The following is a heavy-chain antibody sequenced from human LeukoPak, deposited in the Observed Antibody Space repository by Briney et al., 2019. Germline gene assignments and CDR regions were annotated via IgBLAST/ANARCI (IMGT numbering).Heavy chain of an antibody. CDR2: INHSGST. CDR3: ARQNTAMVNHYYYYYLDV. Sequence: SETLSLTCAVYGGSFSGYYWSWIRQPPGKGLEWIGEINHSGSTNYNPSLKRRATISVDTSNNQLSLKVISVTAADTSVYFLARQNTAMVNHYYYYYLDVWGKGTTVTVSS. J-gene: IGHJ6*03. D-gene: IGHD5-18*01. CDR1: GGSFSGYY. V-gene: IGHV4-34*01.